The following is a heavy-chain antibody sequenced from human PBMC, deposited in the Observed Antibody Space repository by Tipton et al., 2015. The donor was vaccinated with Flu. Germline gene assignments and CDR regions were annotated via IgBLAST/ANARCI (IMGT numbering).Heavy chain of an antibody. Sequence: TLSLTCTVSGGSISSYYWSWIRQPPGKGLEWIGHIYYSGSTNYSPSLKSRVTISRDTSTNQFSLKLSSVTAADTAVYYCARDNSLVPGAMVYWGQGILVTVSS. CDR1: GGSISSYY. CDR3: ARDNSLVPGAMVY. J-gene: IGHJ4*02. CDR2: IYYSGST. V-gene: IGHV4-59*01. D-gene: IGHD2-2*01.